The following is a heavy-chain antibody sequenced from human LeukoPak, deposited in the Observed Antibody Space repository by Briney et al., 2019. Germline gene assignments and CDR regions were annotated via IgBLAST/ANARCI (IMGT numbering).Heavy chain of an antibody. J-gene: IGHJ4*02. CDR1: GGSFSGYY. D-gene: IGHD1-26*01. CDR3: ARGVVGATTDY. CDR2: INHSGST. V-gene: IGHV4-34*01. Sequence: PSETLSLTCAVYGGSFSGYYWSWIRQPPGKGLEWIGEINHSGSTNYNPSLKSRVTISVDTSKNQFSLKLSSVTAADTAMYYCARGVVGATTDYWGQGTLVTVSS.